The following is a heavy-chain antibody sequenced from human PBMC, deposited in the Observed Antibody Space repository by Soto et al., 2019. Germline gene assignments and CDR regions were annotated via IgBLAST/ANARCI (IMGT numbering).Heavy chain of an antibody. D-gene: IGHD5-12*01. Sequence: VESLKISCKGSGYHFPSYWISWVRQIPWKGLEWMGRIDPSDSYSNYSPSFQGHVTISVDNSISTAYLQWSSLKASDTAMYYCARHTGWLQGTDHWGQGIRVTGS. CDR1: GYHFPSYW. V-gene: IGHV5-10-1*01. J-gene: IGHJ5*02. CDR3: ARHTGWLQGTDH. CDR2: IDPSDSYS.